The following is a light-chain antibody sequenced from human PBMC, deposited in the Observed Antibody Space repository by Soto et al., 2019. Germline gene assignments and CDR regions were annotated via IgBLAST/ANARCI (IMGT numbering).Light chain of an antibody. CDR3: HVWDDSDHYV. Sequence: SYELTQPPSVSVAPGQTAIITCGEKNIGSKSVHCYQQKPGQGPVLVVYDDSDRPSRIPARFSGSKSGKVATLTISRVEAGDEADYYCHVWDDSDHYVFGSGTKVTVL. V-gene: IGLV3-21*02. J-gene: IGLJ1*01. CDR1: NIGSKS. CDR2: DDS.